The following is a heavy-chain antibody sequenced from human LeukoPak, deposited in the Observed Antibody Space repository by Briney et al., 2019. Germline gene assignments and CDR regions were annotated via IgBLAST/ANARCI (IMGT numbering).Heavy chain of an antibody. V-gene: IGHV3-74*01. CDR3: ARYDYYDSSGYKIAEYFQH. D-gene: IGHD3-22*01. CDR1: GFTFSSYW. CDR2: INSDGSST. J-gene: IGHJ1*01. Sequence: GGSLRLSCAASGFTFSSYWMHWVRQAPGKGLEWVSRINSDGSSTSYADSVKGRFTISRDNAKNTLYLQMNSLRAEDTAVYYCARYDYYDSSGYKIAEYFQHWGQGTLVTVSS.